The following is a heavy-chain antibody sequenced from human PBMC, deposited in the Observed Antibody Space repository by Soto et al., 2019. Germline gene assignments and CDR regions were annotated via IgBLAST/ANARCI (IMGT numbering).Heavy chain of an antibody. Sequence: EVQLVESGGGLVQPGGSLKLSCAASGLTFSGSAIHWVRQASGKGLEWVGRIRSKTNSYATAYAASVKGRFTISRDDSKNTADLQMNSLKTEDTAVYYCTRSLDLWGRGTLVTVSS. CDR3: TRSLDL. CDR2: IRSKTNSYAT. CDR1: GLTFSGSA. J-gene: IGHJ2*01. V-gene: IGHV3-73*02.